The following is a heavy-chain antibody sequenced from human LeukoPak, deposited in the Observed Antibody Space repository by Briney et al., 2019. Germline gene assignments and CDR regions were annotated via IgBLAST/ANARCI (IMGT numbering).Heavy chain of an antibody. Sequence: ASVKVSCKASGGTFSSYAISWVRQAPGQGLEWMGRIIPILGIAYYAQKFQGRVTITADKSTSTAYMELSSLRSEDTAVYYCARVSSSGWSNYYYYGMDVWGQGTTVTVSS. V-gene: IGHV1-69*04. CDR1: GGTFSSYA. J-gene: IGHJ6*02. CDR2: IIPILGIA. D-gene: IGHD6-19*01. CDR3: ARVSSSGWSNYYYYGMDV.